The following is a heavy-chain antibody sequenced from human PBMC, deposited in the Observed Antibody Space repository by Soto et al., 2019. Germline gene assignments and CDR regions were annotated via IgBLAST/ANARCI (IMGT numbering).Heavy chain of an antibody. D-gene: IGHD6-19*01. CDR1: GFTFDDYA. CDR2: ISWNSGSI. V-gene: IGHV3-9*01. CDR3: AKDNSGAVAGNLDY. J-gene: IGHJ4*02. Sequence: EVQLVESGGGLVQPGRSLRLSCAASGFTFDDYAMHWVRQAPGKGLEWVSGISWNSGSIGYADSVKGRFTISRDNAKNPLGLQIYNLRAADTALYYWAKDNSGAVAGNLDYWGQGTLVTVCS.